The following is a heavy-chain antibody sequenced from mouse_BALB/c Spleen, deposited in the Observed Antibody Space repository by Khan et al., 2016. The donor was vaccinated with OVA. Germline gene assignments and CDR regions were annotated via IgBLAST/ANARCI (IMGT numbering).Heavy chain of an antibody. D-gene: IGHD1-1*01. V-gene: IGHV1S81*02. CDR2: INPNNGGP. CDR3: TRSGYATPFAY. CDR1: GYTFSSYY. J-gene: IGHJ3*01. Sequence: QVQLQQSGAELVKPGASVKLSCKASGYTFSSYYMYWVKQRPGQGLEWIGGINPNNGGPNFNEKFKTKATLTVDKSSSTAYMHLSSLTSEDSAVYYCTRSGYATPFAYWGQGTLVTVSP.